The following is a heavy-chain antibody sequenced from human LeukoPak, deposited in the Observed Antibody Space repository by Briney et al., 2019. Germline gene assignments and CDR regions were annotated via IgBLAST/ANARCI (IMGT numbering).Heavy chain of an antibody. V-gene: IGHV3-48*03. D-gene: IGHD2-2*01. Sequence: GGSLRLSCAASGFSLSTYEMNWVRQAPGKGLEWVSDITISGNTRNYADSVKGRFTISRDNARNSLYLQMNSLRVEDTAVYYCARGDPYADLWGQGTLVTVAS. J-gene: IGHJ5*02. CDR1: GFSLSTYE. CDR3: ARGDPYADL. CDR2: ITISGNTR.